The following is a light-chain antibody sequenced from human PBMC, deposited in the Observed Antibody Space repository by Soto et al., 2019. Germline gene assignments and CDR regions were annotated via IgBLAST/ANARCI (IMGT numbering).Light chain of an antibody. J-gene: IGLJ1*01. CDR3: QVWDSSSDHGV. CDR1: NMGSKS. Sequence: SYELTQPPSVSVAPGKTARITCGGNNMGSKSVHWYQQKPGQAPVLVIYYDSDRPSGIPERFSGSNSGNTATLTISRVEAGDEADYYCQVWDSSSDHGVFGTGTKVTVL. V-gene: IGLV3-21*04. CDR2: YDS.